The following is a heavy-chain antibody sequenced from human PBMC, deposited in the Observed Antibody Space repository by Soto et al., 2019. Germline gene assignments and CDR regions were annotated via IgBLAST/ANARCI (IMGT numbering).Heavy chain of an antibody. D-gene: IGHD6-19*01. CDR2: INHSGST. V-gene: IGHV4-34*01. Sequence: SETLSLTCAVYGGSFSGYYWSWIRQPPGKGLEWIGEINHSGSTNYNPSLKSRVTISVDTSKNQVSLKLSSVTAADTAVYYCARNHRSVAGIISTYYYYYYGMDVWGQGTTVTVSS. CDR1: GGSFSGYY. CDR3: ARNHRSVAGIISTYYYYYYGMDV. J-gene: IGHJ6*02.